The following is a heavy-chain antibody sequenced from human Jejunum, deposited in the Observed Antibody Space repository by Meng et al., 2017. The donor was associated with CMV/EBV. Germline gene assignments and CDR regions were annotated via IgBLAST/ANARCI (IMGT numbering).Heavy chain of an antibody. J-gene: IGHJ4*02. CDR1: GGSFNGYY. V-gene: IGHV4-34*01. Sequence: QVHLQESGPGLVQPSETLSLTCTVSGGSFNGYYWSWVRQPPGKGLEWIGEINHNGNTNYNPSLKSRVTVSLDTSKNQFSLLLTSVTAADTAVYYCSRGLSDIFWGQGTLVTVSS. CDR2: INHNGNT. D-gene: IGHD3-9*01. CDR3: SRGLSDIF.